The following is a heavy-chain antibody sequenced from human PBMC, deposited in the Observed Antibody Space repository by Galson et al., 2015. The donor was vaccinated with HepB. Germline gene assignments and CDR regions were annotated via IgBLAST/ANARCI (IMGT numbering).Heavy chain of an antibody. V-gene: IGHV3-7*01. J-gene: IGHJ4*02. Sequence: SLRLSCATSGFTFSSYWMSWVRQAPGKGLEWVANIDQDGGTKTYVDSVKGRFTISRDNAKNLAFLQMYSLRAEDTALYFCATDAYSGTPNYWGQGTLVTVSS. CDR3: ATDAYSGTPNY. D-gene: IGHD1-26*01. CDR2: IDQDGGTK. CDR1: GFTFSSYW.